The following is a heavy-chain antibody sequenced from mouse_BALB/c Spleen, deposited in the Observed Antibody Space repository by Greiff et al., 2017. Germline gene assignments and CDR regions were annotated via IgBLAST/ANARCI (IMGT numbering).Heavy chain of an antibody. CDR2: IWGDGST. J-gene: IGHJ4*01. D-gene: IGHD2-1*01. V-gene: IGHV2-6-7*01. CDR1: GFSLTGYG. Sequence: QVQLKESGPGLVAPSQSLSITCTVSGFSLTGYGVNWVRQPPGKGLEWLGMIWGDGSTDYNSALKSRLSIGKDNSKSQVFLKMNSLQTDDTARYYCARVYYGKERAMDYWGQGTSVTVSS. CDR3: ARVYYGKERAMDY.